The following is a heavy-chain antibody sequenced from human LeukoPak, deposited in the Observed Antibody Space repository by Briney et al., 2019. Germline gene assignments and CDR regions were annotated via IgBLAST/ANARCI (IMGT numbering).Heavy chain of an antibody. V-gene: IGHV5-51*01. CDR1: GYSFTSYW. D-gene: IGHD3-10*01. J-gene: IGHJ6*03. CDR3: ARQRSVYYGSTYYYYYMDV. Sequence: GESLKISCKGSGYSFTSYWIGWVRQMPGKGLEWMGIIYPGDSDTRYSPSFQGQVTISADKSISTAYLQWSSLKASDTAMYYCARQRSVYYGSTYYYYYMDVWGKGTTVTISS. CDR2: IYPGDSDT.